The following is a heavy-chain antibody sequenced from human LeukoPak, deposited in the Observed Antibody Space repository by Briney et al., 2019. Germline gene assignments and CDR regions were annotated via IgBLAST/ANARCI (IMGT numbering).Heavy chain of an antibody. CDR3: VRGFDYGFYD. CDR2: LYYSGST. CDR1: GGSISSGGFS. V-gene: IGHV4-30-4*07. J-gene: IGHJ4*02. D-gene: IGHD4-17*01. Sequence: PSGTLSLTCAVSGGSISSGGFSWSWIRQAPGKGLEWLGFLYYSGSTHYNPSLKSRSTILVDTSKNQFFLNLSSVTAADTAVYYCVRGFDYGFYDWGQGTLVTVSS.